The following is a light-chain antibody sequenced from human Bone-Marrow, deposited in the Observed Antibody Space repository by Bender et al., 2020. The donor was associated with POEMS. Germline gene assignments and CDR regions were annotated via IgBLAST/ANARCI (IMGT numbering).Light chain of an antibody. Sequence: QAALTQPPSASGSPGQSISISCTGTGNDVGGYSSVSWYQHHPGIAPKLLIYDVSNRPSGVSDRFSGSKSGDAASLTISGLQAEDEADYYCSSHRYPNTLVFGGGTKVTVL. CDR2: DVS. V-gene: IGLV2-14*03. CDR1: GNDVGGYSS. J-gene: IGLJ2*01. CDR3: SSHRYPNTLV.